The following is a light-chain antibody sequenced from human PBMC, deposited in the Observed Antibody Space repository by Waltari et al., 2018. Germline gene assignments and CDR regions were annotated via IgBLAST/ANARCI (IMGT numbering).Light chain of an antibody. CDR1: NSDIGYYNF. V-gene: IGLV2-14*03. J-gene: IGLJ2*01. Sequence: QSALTQPASVSGSPGQSISISCTGTNSDIGYYNFVSWYQQHPGKAPNLMIFDVARWPSGISHRFSGSKSGNTASLTISGLQPEDEADYYCASYTNTNTVVFGGGTKVTVL. CDR2: DVA. CDR3: ASYTNTNTVV.